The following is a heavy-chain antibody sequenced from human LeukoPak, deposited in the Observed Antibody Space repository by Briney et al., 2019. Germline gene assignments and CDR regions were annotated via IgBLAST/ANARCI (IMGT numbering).Heavy chain of an antibody. J-gene: IGHJ5*02. CDR2: INHSGST. CDR3: ARRSPSSDVVVVPAAIRSTNWFDP. D-gene: IGHD2-2*02. Sequence: SETLSLTCAVYGGSFSGYYWSRIRQPPGKGLEWIGEINHSGSTNYNPSLKSRVTISVDTSKNQFSLKLSSVTAADTAVYYCARRSPSSDVVVVPAAIRSTNWFDPWGQGTLVTVSS. V-gene: IGHV4-34*01. CDR1: GGSFSGYY.